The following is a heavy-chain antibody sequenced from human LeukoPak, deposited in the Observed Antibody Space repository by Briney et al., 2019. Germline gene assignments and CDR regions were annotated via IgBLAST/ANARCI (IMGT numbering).Heavy chain of an antibody. CDR1: GFTFSSYW. V-gene: IGHV3-74*01. CDR3: ARGQRYDAFDI. J-gene: IGHJ3*02. D-gene: IGHD6-25*01. CDR2: INSDGSST. Sequence: PGGSLRLSCAASGFTFSSYWMHWVRQAPGKGLVWVSRINSDGSSTSYADSVKGRFTISRDNAKNSLYLQMNSLRAEDTAVYYCARGQRYDAFDIWGQGTMVTVSS.